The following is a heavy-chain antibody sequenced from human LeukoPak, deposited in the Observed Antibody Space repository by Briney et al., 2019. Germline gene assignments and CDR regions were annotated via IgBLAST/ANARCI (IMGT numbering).Heavy chain of an antibody. V-gene: IGHV3-7*01. CDR2: INEDGREK. Sequence: GGSLRLSCEASGFTFTSHWMSWVRQVPGKGLEWVAKINEDGREKYYVDSVKGRFTISRDNAKNSLSLQMNSLRAEDTAVYYCAKDSEERWLQLADYFDYWGRGTLVTVSS. CDR3: AKDSEERWLQLADYFDY. D-gene: IGHD5-24*01. J-gene: IGHJ4*02. CDR1: GFTFTSHW.